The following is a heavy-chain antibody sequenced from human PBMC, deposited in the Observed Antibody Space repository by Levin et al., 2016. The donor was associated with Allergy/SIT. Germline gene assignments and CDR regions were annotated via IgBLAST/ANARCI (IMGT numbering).Heavy chain of an antibody. J-gene: IGHJ6*02. Sequence: ASVKVSCKASGYTFSSYGMSWMRQAPGQGLEWMGWISGYNGDTNSAQKFQGRVTMTIDASMSTVYMELKTLRADDTAVYYCARDRGCTRSACPQGAFGLDVWGQGTTVTVSS. CDR3: ARDRGCTRSACPQGAFGLDV. V-gene: IGHV1-18*01. CDR2: ISGYNGDT. CDR1: GYTFSSYG. D-gene: IGHD2-8*01.